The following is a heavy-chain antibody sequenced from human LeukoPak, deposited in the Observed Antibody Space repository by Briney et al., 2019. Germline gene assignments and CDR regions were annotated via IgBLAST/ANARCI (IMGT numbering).Heavy chain of an antibody. V-gene: IGHV3-7*01. CDR2: IKQDGSEK. Sequence: GGSLRLSCAASGFTFSDYYMSWIRQAPGKGLEWVANIKQDGSEKYYVDSVKGRFTISRDNAKNSLYLQMNSLRVEDTALFYCARISYYGGTPHFDYWGQGTLVTVSS. CDR1: GFTFSDYY. J-gene: IGHJ4*02. D-gene: IGHD4-23*01. CDR3: ARISYYGGTPHFDY.